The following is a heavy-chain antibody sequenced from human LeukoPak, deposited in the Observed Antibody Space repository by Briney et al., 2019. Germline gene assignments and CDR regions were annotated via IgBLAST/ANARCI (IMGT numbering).Heavy chain of an antibody. CDR1: GGSISSDY. D-gene: IGHD6-13*01. CDR3: ARHAARAAAGIFYNGMDV. J-gene: IGHJ6*02. V-gene: IGHV4-59*08. CDR2: IYYSGST. Sequence: SETLSLNCTVSGGSISSDYWSWIRQPPGKGLEWIGYIYYSGSTNYNSSLKSRVTISVDTSKNQFSLELRSVTAADTAVYYCARHAARAAAGIFYNGMDVWGQGTTVTVSS.